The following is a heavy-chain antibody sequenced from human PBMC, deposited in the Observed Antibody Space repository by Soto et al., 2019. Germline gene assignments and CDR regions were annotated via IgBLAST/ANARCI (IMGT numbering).Heavy chain of an antibody. J-gene: IGHJ4*02. CDR1: GFTFGSYW. D-gene: IGHD3-9*01. CDR3: AREEHYDILTGYFPPFDY. V-gene: IGHV3-7*03. Sequence: LRLSCAASGFTFGSYWMSWVRQAPGKGLEWVANIKQDGSEKYYVDSVKGRFTISRDNAKNSLYLQMNSLRAEDTAVYYCAREEHYDILTGYFPPFDYWGQGTLVTVSS. CDR2: IKQDGSEK.